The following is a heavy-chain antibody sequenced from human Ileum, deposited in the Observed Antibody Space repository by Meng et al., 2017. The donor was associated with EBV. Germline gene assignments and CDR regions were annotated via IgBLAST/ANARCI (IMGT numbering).Heavy chain of an antibody. CDR2: IYHSGST. V-gene: IGHV4-4*02. J-gene: IGHJ4*02. Sequence: VLRQRRGPGLTNPSAPLAPTFAVPGSSISSTNWWSWVRQPPGKGLEWIGDIYHSGSTNYNPSLKSRVTISIDASKNQFSLKVTSVTAADTAMYYCANRRPASGPLGDYWGQGTLVTVSS. CDR1: GSSISSTNW. CDR3: ANRRPASGPLGDY. D-gene: IGHD2-2*01.